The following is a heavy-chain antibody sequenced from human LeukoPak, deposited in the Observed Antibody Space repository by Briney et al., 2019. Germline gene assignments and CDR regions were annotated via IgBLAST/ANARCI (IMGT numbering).Heavy chain of an antibody. CDR1: GFTFSSYG. V-gene: IGHV3-30*18. CDR2: ISYDGSNK. J-gene: IGHJ4*02. CDR3: AKGGVRPHFDY. Sequence: PGGSLRLSCAASGFTFSSYGMHWVRQAPGKGLEWVAVISYDGSNKYYADSVKGRFTISRDNSKNTLYLQMNSLRAEDTAVYYCAKGGVRPHFDYWGQGTLVTVSS. D-gene: IGHD2-21*01.